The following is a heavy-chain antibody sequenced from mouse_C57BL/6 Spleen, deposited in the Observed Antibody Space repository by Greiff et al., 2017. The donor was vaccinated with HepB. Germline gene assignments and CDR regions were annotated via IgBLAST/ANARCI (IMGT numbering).Heavy chain of an antibody. CDR3: ARAYYDYDGSWFAY. D-gene: IGHD2-4*01. Sequence: VQLKESGPGLVQPSQSLSLTCSVTGYSITSGYYWNWLRQFPGNKLEWMGYISYDGSNNYNPSLKNRISITRDTSKNQFFLKLNSVTTEDTATYYCARAYYDYDGSWFAYWGQGTLVTVSA. CDR2: ISYDGSN. V-gene: IGHV3-6*01. J-gene: IGHJ3*01. CDR1: GYSITSGYY.